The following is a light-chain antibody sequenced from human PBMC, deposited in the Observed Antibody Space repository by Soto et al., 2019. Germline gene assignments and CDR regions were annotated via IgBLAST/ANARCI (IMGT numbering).Light chain of an antibody. CDR3: QQYRGSPQT. CDR2: GAS. CDR1: ESVSSSY. J-gene: IGKJ1*01. Sequence: EIVLTQSPGTLSLSPGERATLSCRASESVSSSYLAWYQQKPGQAPRLLIYGASTRATGIPDRFSGSGSGTDFTLTISRLEPEDSAVYYCQQYRGSPQTFGQGTKVEIK. V-gene: IGKV3-20*01.